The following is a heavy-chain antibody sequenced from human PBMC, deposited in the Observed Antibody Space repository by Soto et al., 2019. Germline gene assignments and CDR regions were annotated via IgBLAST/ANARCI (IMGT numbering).Heavy chain of an antibody. V-gene: IGHV4-30-2*01. D-gene: IGHD4-4*01. Sequence: QLQLQESGSGLVKPSQTLSLTCAVSGGSIXXXXXXXSWIRQPPGKGLEWIGYIYHSGSTYYNPSLKSRXXXXXXXXXXXXXXXXXXXXXXXXXXXXXAXXXTXVTTIDYWGQGTLVTVSS. J-gene: IGHJ4*02. CDR2: IYHSGST. CDR1: GGSIXXXXXX. CDR3: AXXXTXVTTIDY.